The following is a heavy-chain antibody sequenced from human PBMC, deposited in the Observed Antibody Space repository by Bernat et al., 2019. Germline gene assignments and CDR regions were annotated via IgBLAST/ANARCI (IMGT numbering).Heavy chain of an antibody. CDR1: GYSISSGYY. Sequence: QVQLQESGPGLVKPSETLSLTCAVSGYSISSGYYWGWIRQPPGKGLEWIGSIYHSGRTYFNPSLKSRVTISVDTSKNQFSLKLGSVTAADTAVYYCARSPGRITGINWFDPWGQGTLVTVSS. J-gene: IGHJ5*02. CDR3: ARSPGRITGINWFDP. V-gene: IGHV4-38-2*01. CDR2: IYHSGRT. D-gene: IGHD1-20*01.